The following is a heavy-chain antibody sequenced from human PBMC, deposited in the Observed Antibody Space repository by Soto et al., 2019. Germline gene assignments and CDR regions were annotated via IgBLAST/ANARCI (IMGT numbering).Heavy chain of an antibody. V-gene: IGHV1-46*03. CDR2: INPSGGST. J-gene: IGHJ5*02. CDR3: AIDLTSLAVLWSGESSNWFDP. D-gene: IGHD3-10*01. Sequence: ASVKVSCKASGYTFTSYYMHWVRQAPGQGLEWMGIINPSGGSTSYAQKFQGRVTMTRDTSTSTVYMELSSLRSEDTAVYYCAIDLTSLAVLWSGESSNWFDPWGKGTIVTVCS. CDR1: GYTFTSYY.